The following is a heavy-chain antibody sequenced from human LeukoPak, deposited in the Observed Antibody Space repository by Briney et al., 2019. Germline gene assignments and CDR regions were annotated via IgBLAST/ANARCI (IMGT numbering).Heavy chain of an antibody. Sequence: GESLKISCKASGYRFTSYWIGWVRQMPGKGLEWMGIIYPGDSDTRYSPSFQGQVTISADKSISTAYLQWSSLKASDTAMYYCARPEEHGDYVHDAFDIWGPGTMVTVSA. CDR1: GYRFTSYW. V-gene: IGHV5-51*01. CDR3: ARPEEHGDYVHDAFDI. CDR2: IYPGDSDT. D-gene: IGHD4-17*01. J-gene: IGHJ3*02.